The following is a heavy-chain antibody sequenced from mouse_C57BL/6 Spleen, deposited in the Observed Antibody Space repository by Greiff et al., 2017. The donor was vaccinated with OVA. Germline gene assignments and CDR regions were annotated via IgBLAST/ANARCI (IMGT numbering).Heavy chain of an antibody. J-gene: IGHJ3*01. Sequence: QVQLQQPGAELVRPGTSVKLSCKASGYTFTSYWMPWVKQRPGQGLEWIGVIDPSDSYTNYNQKFKGKATLTVDTSSSTAYMQLSSLTSEEYAVDYCGRCLHYDGLWCAYWGQGTLVTVSA. D-gene: IGHD2-3*01. CDR1: GYTFTSYW. V-gene: IGHV1-59*01. CDR2: IDPSDSYT. CDR3: GRCLHYDGLWCAY.